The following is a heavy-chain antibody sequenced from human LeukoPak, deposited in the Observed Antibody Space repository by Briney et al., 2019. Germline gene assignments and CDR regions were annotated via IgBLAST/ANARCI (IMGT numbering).Heavy chain of an antibody. CDR3: AGDTPPGGEYYFEY. D-gene: IGHD3-16*01. J-gene: IGHJ4*02. CDR2: IWHDGSKE. CDR1: GFSFSTYG. V-gene: IGHV3-33*01. Sequence: GRSLRLSCAASGFSFSTYGMHWVRQAPDTALEWVALIWHDGSKEYYADSVKGRFTISRDNSKNTLYLEMNSLRADDTAVYYCAGDTPPGGEYYFEYWGQGALVTVSS.